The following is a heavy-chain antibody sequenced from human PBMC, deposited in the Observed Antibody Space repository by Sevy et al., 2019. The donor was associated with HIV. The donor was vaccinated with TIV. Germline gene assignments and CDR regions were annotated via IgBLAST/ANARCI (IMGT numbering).Heavy chain of an antibody. CDR2: IIPIFGTA. CDR1: GGTFSSYA. D-gene: IGHD6-19*01. J-gene: IGHJ4*02. V-gene: IGHV1-69*13. CDR3: VRAVGIAVAGYYFDY. Sequence: ASVKVSCKASGGTFSSYAISWVRQAPGQGLEWMGGIIPIFGTANYAQKFQGRVTITADESTSTAYMELSSLRSEDTAVYYCVRAVGIAVAGYYFDYWGQGTLVTVSS.